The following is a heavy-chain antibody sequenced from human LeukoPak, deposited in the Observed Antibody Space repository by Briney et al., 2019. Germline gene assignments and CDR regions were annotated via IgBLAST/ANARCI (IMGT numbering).Heavy chain of an antibody. J-gene: IGHJ5*02. CDR3: ARGMTTVTTPWFDP. CDR2: ISAYNGNT. V-gene: IGHV1-18*01. Sequence: ASVKVSCKASGYTFTSYGISWVRQAPGQGLEWMGWISAYNGNTNYAQKLQGRVTMTTDTSTSTAYMELRSLRSDGTAVYYCARGMTTVTTPWFDPWGQGTLVTVSS. D-gene: IGHD4-11*01. CDR1: GYTFTSYG.